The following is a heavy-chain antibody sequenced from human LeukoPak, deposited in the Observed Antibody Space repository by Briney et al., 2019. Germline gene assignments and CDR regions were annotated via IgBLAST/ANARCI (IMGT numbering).Heavy chain of an antibody. V-gene: IGHV4-39*01. CDR3: AELWNIVDV. J-gene: IGHJ4*02. CDR1: GASINSTGYY. Sequence: SETLSLTCTVSGASINSTGYYWGWIRQPPGKGLEWIGSIYYSGSTYYNPSLKSRVTISVDTSKNHFSLKLSSVTAADTAVYYCAELWNIVDVWGQGTLVTVSS. CDR2: IYYSGST. D-gene: IGHD5-12*01.